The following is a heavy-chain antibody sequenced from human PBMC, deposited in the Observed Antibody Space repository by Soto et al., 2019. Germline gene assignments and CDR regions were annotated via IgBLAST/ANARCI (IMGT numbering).Heavy chain of an antibody. J-gene: IGHJ4*02. CDR2: IIPIFGTA. CDR1: GGTFSSYA. CDR3: ARVVGTTVVTRGPFDY. V-gene: IGHV1-69*01. D-gene: IGHD2-21*02. Sequence: QVQLVQSGAEVKKPGSSVKVSCKASGGTFSSYAIRWVRQAPGQGLEWMGGIIPIFGTANYAQKFQGRVTIAADETTSTADMERSSLRSEDTAVYYCARVVGTTVVTRGPFDYWDQGTLVTVSS.